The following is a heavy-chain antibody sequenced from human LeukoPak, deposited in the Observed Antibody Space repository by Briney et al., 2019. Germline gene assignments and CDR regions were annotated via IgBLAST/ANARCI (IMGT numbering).Heavy chain of an antibody. J-gene: IGHJ4*02. CDR1: GFTFSSYA. D-gene: IGHD6-19*01. V-gene: IGHV3-30-3*01. CDR3: ARCSGGDFDY. Sequence: GGSLRLSCAASGFTFSSYAMHWVRQAPGKGLEWVAVISYDGSNKYYADSVKGRFTISRDNSKNTLYLQMNSLRAEDTAVYYCARCSGGDFDYWGQGTLVTVSS. CDR2: ISYDGSNK.